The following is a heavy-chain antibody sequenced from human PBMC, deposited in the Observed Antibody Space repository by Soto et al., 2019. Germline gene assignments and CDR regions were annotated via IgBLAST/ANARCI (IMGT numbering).Heavy chain of an antibody. CDR1: GFSFSTSQVG. CDR2: IDWDDDK. D-gene: IGHD2-2*01. J-gene: IGHJ4*02. Sequence: SGPTLVNPTQTLTLTCTFSGFSFSTSQVGVGWIRQPPGKAQEWLARIDWDDDKYYSTSLKTRLTITKDTSKDQVVLIMANMDPVDTATYFCARMICNSSSCYHHFDHWGQGTLVTVSS. CDR3: ARMICNSSSCYHHFDH. V-gene: IGHV2-70*12.